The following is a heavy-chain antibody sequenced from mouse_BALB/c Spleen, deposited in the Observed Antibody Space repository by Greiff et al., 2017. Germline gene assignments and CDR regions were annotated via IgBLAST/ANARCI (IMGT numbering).Heavy chain of an antibody. CDR1: GFTFSSYA. CDR3: ARNQIYYCYDRRAWFAY. Sequence: EVQRVESGGGLVKPGGSLKLSCAASGFTFSSYAMSWVRQTPEKRLEWVASISSGGSTYYPDSVKGRFTISRDNARNILYLQMSSLRSEDTAMYYCARNQIYYCYDRRAWFAYWGQGTLVTVSA. CDR2: ISSGGST. V-gene: IGHV5-6-5*01. J-gene: IGHJ3*01. D-gene: IGHD2-2*01.